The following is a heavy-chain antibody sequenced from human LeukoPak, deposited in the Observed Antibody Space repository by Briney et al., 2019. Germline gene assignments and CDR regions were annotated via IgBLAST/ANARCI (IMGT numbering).Heavy chain of an antibody. CDR3: ARQDLEGPFDY. CDR2: IYYSGST. J-gene: IGHJ4*02. Sequence: SETLSLTCTVSGYSISSGYYWGWIRQPPGKGLEWIGSIYYSGSTYYNPSLKSRVTISVDTSKNQFSLKLSSVTAADTAVYYCARQDLEGPFDYWGQGTLVTVSS. V-gene: IGHV4-38-2*02. CDR1: GYSISSGYY.